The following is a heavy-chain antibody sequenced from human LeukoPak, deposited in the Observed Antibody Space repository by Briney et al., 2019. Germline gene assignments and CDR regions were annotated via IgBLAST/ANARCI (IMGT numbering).Heavy chain of an antibody. Sequence: MSSETLSLTCSVSGVSSSRYYWNWIRQPPGGGLEWLGYIYDTGNTNYSTSLKSRVTISVDTSKNQFSLRLNSVTAADTAIYYCARGTSGSPVDYWGQGTLVTVSS. CDR1: GVSSSRYY. J-gene: IGHJ4*02. D-gene: IGHD3-10*01. CDR3: ARGTSGSPVDY. CDR2: IYDTGNT. V-gene: IGHV4-59*01.